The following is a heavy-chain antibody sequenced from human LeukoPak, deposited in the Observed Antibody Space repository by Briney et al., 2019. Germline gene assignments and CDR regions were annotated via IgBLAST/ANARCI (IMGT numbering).Heavy chain of an antibody. CDR2: INDSERT. D-gene: IGHD1-7*01. V-gene: IGHV4-34*01. Sequence: SETLSLTCAVYGGSFSNYYWGWIRQSPEKGLEWIGEINDSERTIYNPSLKSRVTISVDTSKNQFSLRLNSVTAADTAIYYCARRWNYGIYYHIDVWGKGTTVTVSS. CDR3: ARRWNYGIYYHIDV. CDR1: GGSFSNYY. J-gene: IGHJ6*03.